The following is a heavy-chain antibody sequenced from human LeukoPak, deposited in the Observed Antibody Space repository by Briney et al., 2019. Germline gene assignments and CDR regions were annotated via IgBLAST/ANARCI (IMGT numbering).Heavy chain of an antibody. CDR3: ARWPLPSSPGRYREY. V-gene: IGHV4-39*01. D-gene: IGHD1-26*01. J-gene: IGHJ4*02. Sequence: PSETLSLTCTVSGGSISSSSYYWGWIRQPPGKGLEWIGSIYYSGSTYYNPSLKSRVTISVDTSKNQFSLKLSSVTAADTAVYYCARWPLPSSPGRYREYWGQGTLVTVSS. CDR1: GGSISSSSYY. CDR2: IYYSGST.